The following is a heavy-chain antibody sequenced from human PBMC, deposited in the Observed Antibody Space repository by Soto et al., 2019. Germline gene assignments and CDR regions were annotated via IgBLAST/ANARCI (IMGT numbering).Heavy chain of an antibody. V-gene: IGHV3-74*01. CDR2: IDTDGGGT. CDR3: ATVFVV. CDR1: GFTFRSHR. Sequence: EVQLVESGGGLVQPGGSLRVSCAASGFTFRSHRIHWVRQAPGKGLEWVSRIDTDGGGTSYADSVKGRFTISTDNAENTVYLQMNGLRVEDMAVYYCATVFVVWGQGTLVTVSS. D-gene: IGHD2-8*01. J-gene: IGHJ4*02.